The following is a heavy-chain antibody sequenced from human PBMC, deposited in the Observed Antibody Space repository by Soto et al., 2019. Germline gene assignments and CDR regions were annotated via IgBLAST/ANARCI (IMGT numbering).Heavy chain of an antibody. CDR1: GFTFSTYD. J-gene: IGHJ6*02. D-gene: IGHD2-15*01. Sequence: EVQLVESGGGVVQPGGSLRLSCAASGFTFSTYDMHWVRQATGKGLEWVSAIGSADDPYYLGSVKGRFTISRENAKNSLYLQINSLRAGDTAVYYCARADSGRLPRRADYYFAMDVWGQGTTVTVSS. CDR3: ARADSGRLPRRADYYFAMDV. CDR2: IGSADDP. V-gene: IGHV3-13*05.